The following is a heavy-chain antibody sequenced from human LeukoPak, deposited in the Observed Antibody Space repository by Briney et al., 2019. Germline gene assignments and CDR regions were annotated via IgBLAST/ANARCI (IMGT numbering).Heavy chain of an antibody. V-gene: IGHV3-48*03. CDR3: AREKGTLIRAMAFEM. Sequence: GGPRNLSWQASGFTFISYEMNWFRQAPGKGLEGVSYISTSGSTKYYADSVKGRFTISRDNAKNSLYLQMNSLRAEDTAVYYCAREKGTLIRAMAFEMWGQGTMVTVSS. CDR1: GFTFISYE. D-gene: IGHD3-10*01. J-gene: IGHJ3*02. CDR2: ISTSGSTK.